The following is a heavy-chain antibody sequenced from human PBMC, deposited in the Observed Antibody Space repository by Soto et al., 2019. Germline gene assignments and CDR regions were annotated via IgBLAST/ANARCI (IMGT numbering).Heavy chain of an antibody. D-gene: IGHD6-13*01. Sequence: EVQLVESGGGSVQPGGSLRLSCTASGFSVSDHFMDWVRQTPGKGLEWVGQIRNRASVDTTFYAASVKGRFTVSRDDSRNSLYLQMNSLKTEDTAVYYCASSITQLLTDWGQGTLVAVAS. CDR3: ASSITQLLTD. CDR2: IRNRASVDTT. J-gene: IGHJ4*02. CDR1: GFSVSDHF. V-gene: IGHV3-72*01.